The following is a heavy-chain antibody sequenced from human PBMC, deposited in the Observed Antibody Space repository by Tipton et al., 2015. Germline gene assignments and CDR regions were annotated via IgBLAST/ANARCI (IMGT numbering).Heavy chain of an antibody. CDR1: GGSVASSSYY. CDR2: MYYGGST. D-gene: IGHD1-26*01. V-gene: IGHV4-39*02. J-gene: IGHJ4*02. CDR3: ARRAPPIVGSTNHYFDS. Sequence: GLVKPSETLLLKCIVSGGSVASSSYYWGWIRQAPGKGLEWIGSMYYGGSTYYNPSLKSRVTVSVDPSKNDFSLTLSSVTAADTGVYFCARRAPPIVGSTNHYFDSWGPGTLVAVSS.